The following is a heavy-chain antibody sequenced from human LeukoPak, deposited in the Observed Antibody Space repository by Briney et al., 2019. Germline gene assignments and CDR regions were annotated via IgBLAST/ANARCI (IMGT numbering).Heavy chain of an antibody. CDR1: GFTFGSYE. CDR2: ISSSGSTI. V-gene: IGHV3-48*03. D-gene: IGHD4-23*01. Sequence: GGSLRLSCAASGFTFGSYEMNWVRQAPGKGLEWVSYISSSGSTIYYADSVKGRFTISRDNAKNSLYLQMNSLRAEDTAVYYCASDPGRWSNYFDYWGQGTLVTVSS. J-gene: IGHJ4*02. CDR3: ASDPGRWSNYFDY.